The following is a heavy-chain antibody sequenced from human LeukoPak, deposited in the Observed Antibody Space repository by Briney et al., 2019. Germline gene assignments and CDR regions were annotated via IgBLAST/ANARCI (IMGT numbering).Heavy chain of an antibody. CDR3: AKDIRADRNAFDI. D-gene: IGHD3-22*01. CDR2: ISWNSGGI. Sequence: GGSLRLSCAASGFTFDDYAMHWVRQAPGKGLEWVSGISWNSGGIGYADSVKGRFTISRDNAKNSLYLQMNSLRAEDTALYYCAKDIRADRNAFDIWGQGTMVTVSS. CDR1: GFTFDDYA. J-gene: IGHJ3*02. V-gene: IGHV3-9*01.